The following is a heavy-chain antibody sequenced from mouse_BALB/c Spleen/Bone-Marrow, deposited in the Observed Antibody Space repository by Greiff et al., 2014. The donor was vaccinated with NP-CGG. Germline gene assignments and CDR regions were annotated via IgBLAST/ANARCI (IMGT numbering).Heavy chain of an antibody. CDR3: ARQDYYGSSPHWYFDV. CDR2: ISSGGSYT. V-gene: IGHV5-9-3*01. J-gene: IGHJ1*01. Sequence: DVKLQDSGGGLVKPGGSLKLSCAASGFTFSSYAMSWVRQTPEKRLEWVATISSGGSYTYYADSVKGRFTISRDTAKNTLYLQMSSLRSEDTAMYYCARQDYYGSSPHWYFDVWGAGTTVTVSS. D-gene: IGHD1-1*01. CDR1: GFTFSSYA.